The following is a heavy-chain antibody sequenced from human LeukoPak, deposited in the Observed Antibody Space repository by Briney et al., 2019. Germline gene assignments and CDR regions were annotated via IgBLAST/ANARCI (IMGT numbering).Heavy chain of an antibody. J-gene: IGHJ4*02. V-gene: IGHV1-18*01. CDR3: ARLLTYCGGDCYYYFDY. D-gene: IGHD2-21*02. CDR2: ISTYKDDT. CDR1: GYTFTTYG. Sequence: ASVKVSCKASGYTFTTYGISWVRQAPGQGLEWMGWISTYKDDTNYTQKLQGRVTMTTDTSTNTAYMELRSLRSDDTAVYYCARLLTYCGGDCYYYFDYWGQGTLVTVSS.